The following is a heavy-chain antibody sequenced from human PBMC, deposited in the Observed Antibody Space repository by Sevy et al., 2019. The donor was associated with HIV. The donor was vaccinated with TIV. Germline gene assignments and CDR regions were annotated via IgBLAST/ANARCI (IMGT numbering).Heavy chain of an antibody. V-gene: IGHV3-23*01. CDR2: ISGSGGST. CDR1: GFTFSSYA. CDR3: AKVDVVVPAADHGMDV. J-gene: IGHJ6*02. Sequence: GGSLRLSCAASGFTFSSYAMSWVRQAPGKGLEWVSTISGSGGSTYYAHSVKGRFTISRANSKNTLFLQMESLRAEATAVYYCAKVDVVVPAADHGMDVWGQGTTVTVSS. D-gene: IGHD2-2*01.